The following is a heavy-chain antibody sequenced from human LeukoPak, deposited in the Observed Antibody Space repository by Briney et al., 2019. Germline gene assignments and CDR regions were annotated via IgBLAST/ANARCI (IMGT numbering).Heavy chain of an antibody. V-gene: IGHV4-39*01. CDR1: GGSISSSSYY. CDR3: ARRWAPSTVVTPAPFDY. D-gene: IGHD4-23*01. CDR2: IYYSGST. J-gene: IGHJ4*02. Sequence: HSETLSLTCTVSGGSISSSSYYWGWIRQPPGKGLEWIGSIYYSGSTYYNPSLKSRVTISVDTSKNQFSLKLSSVTAADTAVYYCARRWAPSTVVTPAPFDYWGQGTLVTVSS.